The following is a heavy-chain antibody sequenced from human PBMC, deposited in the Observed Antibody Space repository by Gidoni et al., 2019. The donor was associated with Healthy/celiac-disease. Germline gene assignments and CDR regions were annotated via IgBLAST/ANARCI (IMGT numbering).Heavy chain of an antibody. CDR2: ISGSGGST. CDR1: GFTFSSYA. CDR3: AKAPNRGYSYGYVDY. D-gene: IGHD5-18*01. V-gene: IGHV3-23*01. J-gene: IGHJ4*02. Sequence: EVQLLESGGGLVQPGGSLRLSCAASGFTFSSYAMSWVRQAPGKGLEWVSAISGSGGSTYYADSVKGRFTISRDNTKNTLYRQMNSLRAEDTAVYYCAKAPNRGYSYGYVDYWGQGTLVTVSS.